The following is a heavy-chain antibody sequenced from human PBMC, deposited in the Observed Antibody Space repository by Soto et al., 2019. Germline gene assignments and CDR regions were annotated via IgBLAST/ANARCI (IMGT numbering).Heavy chain of an antibody. V-gene: IGHV4-59*01. J-gene: IGHJ6*03. CDR3: ARGQRSDYYYYYYMDA. D-gene: IGHD1-1*01. CDR1: GGSISSYY. Sequence: QVQLQESGPGLVKPSETLSLTCTVSGGSISSYYWSWIRQPPGKGLEWIGYIYYSGSTNYNPSLKSRVTISVDTSKNQFSLKLSSVTAADTAVYYCARGQRSDYYYYYYMDAWGKGTTVTVSS. CDR2: IYYSGST.